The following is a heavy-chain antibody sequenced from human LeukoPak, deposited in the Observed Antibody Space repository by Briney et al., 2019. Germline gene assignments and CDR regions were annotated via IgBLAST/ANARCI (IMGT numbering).Heavy chain of an antibody. CDR1: AFTFSSYW. D-gene: IGHD3-16*01. J-gene: IGHJ4*02. CDR2: IKQDGSEK. Sequence: PGGSLRLSCVASAFTFSSYWMSWVRQAPGKGLEWVANIKQDGSEKHYVDSVKGRFTISRDNAKNSLYLQMNSLRVEDTAVYYCARSMITFGGGIDSWGQGTQVTVSS. CDR3: ARSMITFGGGIDS. V-gene: IGHV3-7*01.